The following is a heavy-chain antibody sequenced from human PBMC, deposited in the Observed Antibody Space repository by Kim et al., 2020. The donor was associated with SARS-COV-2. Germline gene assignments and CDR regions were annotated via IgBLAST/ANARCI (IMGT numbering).Heavy chain of an antibody. D-gene: IGHD6-19*01. Sequence: LKSRVTISVDTSKNQFSLKLSSVTAADTAVYYCARIQSSGWYLGGYFDYWGQGTLVTVSS. CDR3: ARIQSSGWYLGGYFDY. J-gene: IGHJ4*02. V-gene: IGHV4-59*01.